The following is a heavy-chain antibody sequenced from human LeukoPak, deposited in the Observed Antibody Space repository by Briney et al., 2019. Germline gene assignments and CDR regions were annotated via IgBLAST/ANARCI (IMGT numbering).Heavy chain of an antibody. Sequence: GGSLRLSCAASGFTFSSYWMSWVRQAPGKGLEWVANIKQDGSEKYYVDSVKGRFTISRDNAKNSLYLQMNSLRAEDTAVYYCGRKPIQLWLKGYFDCWGRGTLVTVSS. CDR1: GFTFSSYW. D-gene: IGHD5-18*01. J-gene: IGHJ4*02. CDR2: IKQDGSEK. V-gene: IGHV3-7*01. CDR3: GRKPIQLWLKGYFDC.